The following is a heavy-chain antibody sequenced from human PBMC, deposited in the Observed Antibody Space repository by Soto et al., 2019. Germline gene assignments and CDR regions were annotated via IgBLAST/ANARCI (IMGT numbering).Heavy chain of an antibody. Sequence: EVQLAESGGSLVQPGGSLRLSRVASGFTFSSYDMHWVRQAPGKGLEYVSSISSNGGTTYYGNSVKGRFTISRDNSKNTLYLQMGSLRAEDMAVYYCVRRVSGNYDYWGQGTLVTVSS. CDR1: GFTFSSYD. CDR2: ISSNGGTT. J-gene: IGHJ4*02. CDR3: VRRVSGNYDY. D-gene: IGHD1-7*01. V-gene: IGHV3-64*01.